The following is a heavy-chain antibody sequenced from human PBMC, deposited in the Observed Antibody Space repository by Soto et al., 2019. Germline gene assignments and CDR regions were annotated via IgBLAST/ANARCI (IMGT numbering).Heavy chain of an antibody. CDR1: GGSISSSSYY. D-gene: IGHD4-17*01. V-gene: IGHV4-39*01. CDR2: IYYSGST. CDR3: AGLVMTTGDY. J-gene: IGHJ4*02. Sequence: QLQLQESGPGLVKPSETLSLTCTVSGGSISSSSYYWGWIRQPPGKGLEWIGSIYYSGSTYYNPSLTSRVTISVDPSKNQFSLTLSSVTAADTAVYYCAGLVMTTGDYWGQGTLVTVSS.